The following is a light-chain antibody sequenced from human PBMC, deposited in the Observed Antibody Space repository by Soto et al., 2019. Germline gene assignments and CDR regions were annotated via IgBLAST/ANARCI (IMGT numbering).Light chain of an antibody. CDR3: SSYTRSITNV. V-gene: IGLV2-14*03. CDR1: SCYVGGYNS. Sequence: QSAPTPSGPLSGSPWQSVTLSCPGTSCYVGGYNSVSWYQHHPGKAPKLILYDVGDRPSGVSYRFPGSKSGNTASLTISGLQAADEADYYCSSYTRSITNVFGTGAKVTVL. CDR2: DVG. J-gene: IGLJ1*01.